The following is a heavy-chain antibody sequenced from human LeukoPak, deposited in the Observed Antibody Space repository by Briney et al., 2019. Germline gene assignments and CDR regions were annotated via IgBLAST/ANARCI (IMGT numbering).Heavy chain of an antibody. J-gene: IGHJ6*03. CDR2: TFFGGSI. D-gene: IGHD4-11*01. Sequence: PSETLSLPCAVSGGSISSGTYHWGWIRQPPGKGLEWLGATFFGGSISYNPSLRSRLTISIDASKNQFSLNLSSVTAADTAVYYCARLRFQSNYGYYAYYMDVWGKG. CDR3: ARLRFQSNYGYYAYYMDV. CDR1: GGSISSGTYH. V-gene: IGHV4-39*01.